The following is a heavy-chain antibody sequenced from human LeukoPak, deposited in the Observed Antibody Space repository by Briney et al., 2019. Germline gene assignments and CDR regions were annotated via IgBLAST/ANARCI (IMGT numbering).Heavy chain of an antibody. Sequence: GGSLRLSYAASGFTFSSYAMSWVRQAPGKGLEWVSVISDSGGSTYYADSVKGRFTISRDNSDNTLYLQMNSLRADDTAVYYCAKARCSFAGTCYSDSWGQGALVTVSS. CDR1: GFTFSSYA. CDR3: AKARCSFAGTCYSDS. V-gene: IGHV3-23*01. CDR2: ISDSGGST. J-gene: IGHJ4*02. D-gene: IGHD6-13*01.